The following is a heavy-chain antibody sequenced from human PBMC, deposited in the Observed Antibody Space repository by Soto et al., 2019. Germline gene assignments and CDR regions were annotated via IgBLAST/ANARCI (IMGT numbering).Heavy chain of an antibody. D-gene: IGHD1-26*01. V-gene: IGHV3-30*18. CDR1: GFTFKTHA. J-gene: IGHJ6*02. CDR2: IAYDGNEK. CDR3: GKDVGDYVNYYYGVDV. Sequence: QVQLVESGGGVVQPGTSLRLSCAASGFTFKTHAMHWVRQAPGKGLEWMAVIAYDGNEKFYADSVKGRFTISRDNSKNALYLQINTLRNEDTAVYYCGKDVGDYVNYYYGVDVWGPGTTVTVSS.